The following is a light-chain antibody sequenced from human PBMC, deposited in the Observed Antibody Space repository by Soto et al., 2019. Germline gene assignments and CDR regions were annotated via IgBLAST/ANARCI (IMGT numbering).Light chain of an antibody. CDR2: NVN. CDR3: SSYTNTHTVV. Sequence: QSVLTQVASVSGSPGQSITISCTGTSGDVGGHDYVSWYQQCPGKAPKLMIYNVNYRPSGVSNRFSGSKSGNTASLTISGLQAEDEANYYCSSYTNTHTVVFGGGTKLTVL. CDR1: SGDVGGHDY. J-gene: IGLJ2*01. V-gene: IGLV2-14*03.